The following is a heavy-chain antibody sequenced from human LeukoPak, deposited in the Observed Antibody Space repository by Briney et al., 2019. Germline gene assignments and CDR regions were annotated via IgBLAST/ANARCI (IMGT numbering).Heavy chain of an antibody. CDR3: ARASSGWSDY. V-gene: IGHV3-64D*06. J-gene: IGHJ4*02. CDR1: GFTFSPYA. CDR2: ISSNGGST. Sequence: PGGSLRLSCSASGFTFSPYAMHWVRQAPGQGLEFVSAISSNGGSTYYADSVKGRFTISRDNYQKMLYLQMSSLRAEDTAVYYCARASSGWSDYWGQGTLVTVSS. D-gene: IGHD6-19*01.